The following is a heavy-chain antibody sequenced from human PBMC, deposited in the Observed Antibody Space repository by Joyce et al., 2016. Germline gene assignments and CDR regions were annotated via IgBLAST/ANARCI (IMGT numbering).Heavy chain of an antibody. Sequence: QVQLVQSGAEVKKPGASVKVSCKASGYTFTRYGISWVRQAPGQGLEWMEWISAYNVNTNYAQKIQGRVTMTTDTATSTAYMELRSLGADDTAVYYCAREAYDCSGGSCYSSWFDPWGQGTLVTVSS. CDR3: AREAYDCSGGSCYSSWFDP. CDR1: GYTFTRYG. D-gene: IGHD2-15*01. V-gene: IGHV1-18*01. J-gene: IGHJ5*02. CDR2: ISAYNVNT.